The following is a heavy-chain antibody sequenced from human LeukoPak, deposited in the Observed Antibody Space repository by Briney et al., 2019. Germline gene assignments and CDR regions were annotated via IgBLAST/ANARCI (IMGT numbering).Heavy chain of an antibody. CDR2: IKSDGSST. CDR3: ARAVQLERSTWFDP. CDR1: GFPFRSYW. D-gene: IGHD1-1*01. J-gene: IGHJ5*02. Sequence: GGSVSLSCAACGFPFRSYWMHGLRQARGKAVVWVSRIKSDGSSTSYADSVKGRFTISRDNAKNSLYLQMNSLRAGDTAVYYCARAVQLERSTWFDPWGQGTLVTVSS. V-gene: IGHV3-74*01.